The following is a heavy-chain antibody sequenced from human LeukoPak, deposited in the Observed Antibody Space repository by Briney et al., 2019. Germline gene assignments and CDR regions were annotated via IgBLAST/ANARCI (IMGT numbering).Heavy chain of an antibody. V-gene: IGHV3-23*01. CDR2: ISGSGGST. Sequence: GGSLRLSCAASGFTFSSYAMSWVRQAPGKGLEWVSAISGSGGSTYYADSVKGRFTISRDNSKNTLYLQMNSLRAEDTAVYYCAKQGQLAAYYYYYYMDVWGKGTTVTVSS. D-gene: IGHD6-6*01. J-gene: IGHJ6*03. CDR3: AKQGQLAAYYYYYYMDV. CDR1: GFTFSSYA.